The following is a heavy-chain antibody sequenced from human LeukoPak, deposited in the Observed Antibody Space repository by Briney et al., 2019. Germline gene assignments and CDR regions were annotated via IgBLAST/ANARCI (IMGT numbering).Heavy chain of an antibody. CDR2: IWYDGSKK. CDR1: GFSFSNYG. Sequence: GRSLRLSCAASGFSFSNYGMHWVRQAPGKGLEWVAVIWYDGSKKHHADSVKGRFTISRDNSKNTLNLQMNSLRVEDTAVYYCAAYYYDRSGYDLRFYWGQGILVTVSS. J-gene: IGHJ4*02. CDR3: AAYYYDRSGYDLRFY. V-gene: IGHV3-33*01. D-gene: IGHD3-22*01.